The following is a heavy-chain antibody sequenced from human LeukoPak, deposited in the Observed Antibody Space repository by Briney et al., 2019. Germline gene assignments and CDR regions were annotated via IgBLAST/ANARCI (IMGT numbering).Heavy chain of an antibody. CDR2: IYYIGST. J-gene: IGHJ5*02. Sequence: SETLSLTCTVSGGSISSSSYYWGWIRQPPGKGLEWIGSIYYIGSTYYNPSLKSRVTISVDTSKNQFSLKLSSVTAADTAVYYCARQGITVTIRWFDPWGQGTLVTVSS. CDR1: GGSISSSSYY. V-gene: IGHV4-39*01. CDR3: ARQGITVTIRWFDP. D-gene: IGHD4-17*01.